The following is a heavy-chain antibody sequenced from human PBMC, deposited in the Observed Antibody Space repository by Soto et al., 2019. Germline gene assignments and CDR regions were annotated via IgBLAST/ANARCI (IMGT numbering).Heavy chain of an antibody. D-gene: IGHD1-26*01. CDR2: IVVGSGDT. CDR3: VAGPVGALGY. J-gene: IGHJ4*02. Sequence: SVKVSCKASGFSFSNSAVQWVRQARGQRLEWIGWIVVGSGDTNYAQKFQERVTITTDMSTNTAYMELSSLTSDDTAVYYCVAGPVGALGYWGQGTLVTVSS. V-gene: IGHV1-58*01. CDR1: GFSFSNSA.